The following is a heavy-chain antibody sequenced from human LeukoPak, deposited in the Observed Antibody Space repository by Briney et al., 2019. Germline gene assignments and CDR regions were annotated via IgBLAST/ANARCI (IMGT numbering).Heavy chain of an antibody. CDR1: GYSFTSYW. CDR3: ARLVPAVYYFDY. V-gene: IGHV5-51*01. Sequence: PGESLKISCKGSGYSFTSYWIGWVRQMPGKGLGWMWIIYPGDSDTRYSPSFQAQVTISPDKSLSTAYLQWSSLKASDTAMYYCARLVPAVYYFDYWRQATLVTVSS. CDR2: IYPGDSDT. D-gene: IGHD4/OR15-4a*01. J-gene: IGHJ4*02.